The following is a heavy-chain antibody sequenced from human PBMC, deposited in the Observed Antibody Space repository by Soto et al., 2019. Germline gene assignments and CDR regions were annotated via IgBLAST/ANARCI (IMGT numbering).Heavy chain of an antibody. CDR2: IKPNSGGI. J-gene: IGHJ4*02. CDR3: ARGDSTSVATRPFEY. D-gene: IGHD6-6*01. Sequence: GCSVKVAFKASGYTFTFYYIDLVRHAPEQGLEWMGLIKPNSGGINYAQKFQGRVTMTRDTSIRTAYMELSRLTSDAKAVYYCARGDSTSVATRPFEYWGKGPLVTV. V-gene: IGHV1-2*02. CDR1: GYTFTFYY.